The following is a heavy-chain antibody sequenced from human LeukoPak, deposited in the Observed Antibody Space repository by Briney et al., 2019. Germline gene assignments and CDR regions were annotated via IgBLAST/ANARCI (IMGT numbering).Heavy chain of an antibody. CDR2: ILYDGSNK. Sequence: PGRSLRLSCVASGFSFSSYGVHWVRQAPGKGLEWVAVILYDGSNKYYADSVKGRFTISRDNSKNTLYLRMNSLRAEDTAVYFCAKYSSSSNYYYGMDVWGQGTTVTVSS. CDR3: AKYSSSSNYYYGMDV. D-gene: IGHD6-13*01. J-gene: IGHJ6*02. CDR1: GFSFSSYG. V-gene: IGHV3-30*18.